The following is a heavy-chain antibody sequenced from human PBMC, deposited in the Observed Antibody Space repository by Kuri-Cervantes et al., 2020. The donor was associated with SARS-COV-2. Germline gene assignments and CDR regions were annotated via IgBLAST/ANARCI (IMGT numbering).Heavy chain of an antibody. D-gene: IGHD3-10*01. CDR1: GDSVSSNSAA. J-gene: IGHJ6*03. CDR2: TYFRSKWYN. V-gene: IGHV6-1*01. CDR3: ARGKTMVRGENYYYMDV. Sequence: SETLSLTCAISGDSVSSNSAAWNWIRQSPSRGLEWLGRTYFRSKWYNDYAVSVKSRITINPDTSKKQLSLQLNSVTPEDTAVYYCARGKTMVRGENYYYMDVWGKGTTVTVSS.